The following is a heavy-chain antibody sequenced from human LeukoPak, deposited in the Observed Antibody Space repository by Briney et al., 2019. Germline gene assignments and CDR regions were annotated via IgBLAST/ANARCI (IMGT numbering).Heavy chain of an antibody. D-gene: IGHD3-9*01. V-gene: IGHV3-30*03. CDR1: GFTFSSYG. CDR3: APLDGKYYDILTGYSDAFDI. Sequence: GGSLRLSCAASGFTFSSYGMHWVRQAPGKGLEWVAVISYDGSNKYYADSVKGRFTISRDNSKNTLYLQMNSLRAEDTAVYYCAPLDGKYYDILTGYSDAFDIWGQGTMVTVSS. CDR2: ISYDGSNK. J-gene: IGHJ3*02.